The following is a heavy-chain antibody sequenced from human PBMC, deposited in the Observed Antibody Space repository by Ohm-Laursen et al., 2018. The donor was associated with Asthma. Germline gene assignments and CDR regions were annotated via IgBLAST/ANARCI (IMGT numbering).Heavy chain of an antibody. CDR3: ARIGPEWELPGREYSLHH. V-gene: IGHV3-21*01. Sequence: SLRLSCAASGYTFSRYSIHWVRQVPGKGLEWVASISTASTFIYYGDSVRGRFTTSRHNAKNSVYPQMNSLRAEDAALYYCARIGPEWELPGREYSLHHWGEGTLVTVSS. D-gene: IGHD1-26*01. J-gene: IGHJ1*01. CDR2: ISTASTFI. CDR1: GYTFSRYS.